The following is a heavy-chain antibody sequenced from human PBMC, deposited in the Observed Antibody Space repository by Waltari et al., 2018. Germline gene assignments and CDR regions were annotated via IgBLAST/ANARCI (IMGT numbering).Heavy chain of an antibody. J-gene: IGHJ4*02. CDR1: GFTFRTYA. Sequence: EVQLLDSGGGLVQPGGSLRLSCAASGFTFRTYAMSWVRQAPGRGTEWGAAIRGSGGGTDYADSVKGRFIISRDNSKNTLYLEMNSLRAEDTAVYFCAKDKIPRTADAGTLFDLWGQGTLVTVSS. V-gene: IGHV3-23*01. CDR3: AKDKIPRTADAGTLFDL. D-gene: IGHD6-13*01. CDR2: IRGSGGGT.